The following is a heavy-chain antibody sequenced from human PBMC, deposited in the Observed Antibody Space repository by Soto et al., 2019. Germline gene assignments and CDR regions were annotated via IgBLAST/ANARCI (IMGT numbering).Heavy chain of an antibody. J-gene: IGHJ4*02. Sequence: PSETLSLTCAVSGGSISTSNWWSWVRQPPGKGLEWIGSIYYSGSTYYNPSLKSRVTISVDTSKNQFSLKLSSVTAADTAVYYCASYRGSNIDYWGQGTLVTVSS. D-gene: IGHD3-10*01. CDR2: IYYSGST. V-gene: IGHV4-39*01. CDR3: ASYRGSNIDY. CDR1: GGSISTSNW.